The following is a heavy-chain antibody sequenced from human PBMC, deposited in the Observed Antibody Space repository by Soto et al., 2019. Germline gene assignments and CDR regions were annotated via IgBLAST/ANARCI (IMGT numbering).Heavy chain of an antibody. J-gene: IGHJ6*02. V-gene: IGHV1-18*01. CDR3: ARTYSNYDGYYYGMDV. CDR1: GYTFTSYG. CDR2: ISAYNGNT. Sequence: ASVKVSCKASGYTFTSYGISWVRQAPGQGLEWMGWISAYNGNTNYAQKLQGRVTMTTDTSTSTAYMELRSLRSDDTAVYYCARTYSNYDGYYYGMDVWGQGTTVTVSS. D-gene: IGHD4-4*01.